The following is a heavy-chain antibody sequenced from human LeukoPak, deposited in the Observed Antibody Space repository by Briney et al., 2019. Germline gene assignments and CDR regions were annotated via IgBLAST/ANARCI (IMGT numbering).Heavy chain of an antibody. J-gene: IGHJ3*02. CDR1: GFTFSDYS. Sequence: GGSLRLSCAASGFTFSDYSMNWVRQAPGKGLEWISYVGISSGNTKYADSVKGRFTISRDNAKNSLYLQMNSLRAEDTAVYYCAAAHDAFDIWGQGTMVTVSS. CDR2: VGISSGNT. CDR3: AAAHDAFDI. D-gene: IGHD2-15*01. V-gene: IGHV3-48*04.